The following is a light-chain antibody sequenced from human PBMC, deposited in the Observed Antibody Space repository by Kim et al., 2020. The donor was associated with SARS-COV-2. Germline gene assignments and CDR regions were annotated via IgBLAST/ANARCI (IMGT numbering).Light chain of an antibody. CDR2: SNN. Sequence: QSVLTQPPSASGTPGQRVTLSCSGSSSNIGSNNVVWYQQLPGAAPNLLIYSNNQRPSGIPDRFSGSRSGTSASLAISGLQSGDEADYYCAVWDDSLKQGVFGAGTQVTVL. CDR3: AVWDDSLKQGV. CDR1: SSNIGSNN. J-gene: IGLJ3*02. V-gene: IGLV1-44*01.